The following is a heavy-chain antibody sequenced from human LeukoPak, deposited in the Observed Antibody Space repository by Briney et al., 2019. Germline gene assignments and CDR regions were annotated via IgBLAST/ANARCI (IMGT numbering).Heavy chain of an antibody. CDR3: ARSGVQTANSWYIY. V-gene: IGHV1-18*01. Sequence: ASVKVSCMASGYTFTSYGISWVRQAPGQGLEWLGWISAYNGNTNHAEKLQDRVTMTTDTSTSAAYMELRSLSSDDTAVYYCARSGVQTANSWYIYWGQGTLVTVSS. J-gene: IGHJ4*02. CDR1: GYTFTSYG. CDR2: ISAYNGNT. D-gene: IGHD6-13*01.